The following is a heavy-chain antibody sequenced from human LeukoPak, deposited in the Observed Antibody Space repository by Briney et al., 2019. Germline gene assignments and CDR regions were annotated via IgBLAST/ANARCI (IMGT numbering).Heavy chain of an antibody. CDR2: ISSSVNTI. CDR1: GFTFIDYY. D-gene: IGHD3-22*01. J-gene: IGHJ3*02. V-gene: IGHV3-11*04. CDR3: ASSYYCDSSGYYSQAFDI. Sequence: GGSPRLSCAASGFTFIDYYMSWLRQAPGKGLEGLSYISSSVNTIYYADSVKGRFTISRDNAKNSLYLQMNSLRAEDTAVYYCASSYYCDSSGYYSQAFDIWGQGTMVTVSS.